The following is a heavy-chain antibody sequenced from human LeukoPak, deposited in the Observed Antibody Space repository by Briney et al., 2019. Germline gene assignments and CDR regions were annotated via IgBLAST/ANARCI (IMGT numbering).Heavy chain of an antibody. J-gene: IGHJ4*02. CDR1: GYTFTSYG. CDR3: ARDPYYGSGSFFDY. Sequence: ASVKVSCKASGYTFTSYGISWVRQAPGQGLEWMGWISAYNGNTNYAQKLQGRVTMTRDMSTSTVYMELSSLRSEDTAVYYCARDPYYGSGSFFDYWGQGTLVTVSS. D-gene: IGHD3-10*01. V-gene: IGHV1-18*01. CDR2: ISAYNGNT.